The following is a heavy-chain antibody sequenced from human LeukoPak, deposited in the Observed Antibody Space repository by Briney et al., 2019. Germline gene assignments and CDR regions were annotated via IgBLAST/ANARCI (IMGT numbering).Heavy chain of an antibody. J-gene: IGHJ5*02. CDR3: ASFETVGVNWFDP. Sequence: GGSLRLSCAASGFTFSSYSMNWVRQAPVRGLEWVSSINPDSRYILYADSVKGRFTISRDNAKNPLYLQMNNLRAEDTAVYYCASFETVGVNWFDPWGQGTLVTVSS. CDR2: INPDSRYI. D-gene: IGHD1-26*01. CDR1: GFTFSSYS. V-gene: IGHV3-21*01.